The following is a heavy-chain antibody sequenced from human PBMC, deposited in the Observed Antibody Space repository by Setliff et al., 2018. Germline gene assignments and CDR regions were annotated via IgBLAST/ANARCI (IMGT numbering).Heavy chain of an antibody. D-gene: IGHD1-26*01. V-gene: IGHV4-39*01. CDR2: IYYSGST. J-gene: IGHJ4*02. CDR1: GDSISSSRYY. Sequence: PSETLSLTCTVSGDSISSSRYYWAWIRQPPGKGLEWIGNIYYSGSTYYNPSLKSRVTISVDTSENQFSVKLNSVTAADTAVYYCARTGTYRYFDYWGQGTLVTVSS. CDR3: ARTGTYRYFDY.